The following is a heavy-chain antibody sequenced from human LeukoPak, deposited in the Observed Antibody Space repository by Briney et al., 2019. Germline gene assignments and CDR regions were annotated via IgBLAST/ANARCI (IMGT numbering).Heavy chain of an antibody. J-gene: IGHJ3*02. CDR3: AKDRGNFWSGDAFDI. D-gene: IGHD3-3*01. CDR1: GFTFSSYA. Sequence: GGSLRLSCVASGFTFSSYAMTWVRQAPGKGLEWVSAMTTSDTYYADSVKGRFTISRDNSKNTLSPQMNSLRAEDTAVYYCAKDRGNFWSGDAFDIWGQGTVVTVSS. CDR2: MTTSDT. V-gene: IGHV3-23*01.